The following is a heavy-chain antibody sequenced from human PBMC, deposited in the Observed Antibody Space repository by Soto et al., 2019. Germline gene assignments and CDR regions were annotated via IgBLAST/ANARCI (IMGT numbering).Heavy chain of an antibody. D-gene: IGHD3-22*01. CDR2: ISSSSSTI. CDR1: GFTFSSYS. Sequence: GGSLRLSCAASGFTFSSYSMHWVRQAPGKGLEWVSYISSSSSTIYYADSVKGRFTISRDNAKNSLYLQMNSLRDEDTAVYYCARESPKYYYDSSGLDYWGQGTLVTVSS. CDR3: ARESPKYYYDSSGLDY. V-gene: IGHV3-48*02. J-gene: IGHJ4*02.